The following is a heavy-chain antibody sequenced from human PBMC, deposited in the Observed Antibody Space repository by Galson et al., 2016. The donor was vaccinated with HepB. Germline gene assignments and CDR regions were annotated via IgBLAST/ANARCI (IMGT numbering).Heavy chain of an antibody. CDR1: GFTFSSYA. D-gene: IGHD3-10*01. CDR3: ANYLGYGSGRPGYFHS. J-gene: IGHJ4*02. V-gene: IGHV3-23*01. CDR2: ISAASNT. Sequence: SLRLSCAASGFTFSSYAMGWVRQAPGKGQEWVSVISAASNTYYTDSVKGRFTISRDNSKTTLYLEMNSLRVEDTAVYFCANYLGYGSGRPGYFHSWGQGTLVTVSP.